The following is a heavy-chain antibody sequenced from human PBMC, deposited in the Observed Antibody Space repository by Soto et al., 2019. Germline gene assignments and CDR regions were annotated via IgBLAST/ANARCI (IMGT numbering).Heavy chain of an antibody. CDR1: GGSISSYY. CDR2: IYTGGST. V-gene: IGHV4-4*07. J-gene: IGHJ4*02. CDR3: ARASVGPPGGGSWTMPFDI. D-gene: IGHD2-15*01. Sequence: QVQLQESGPGLVKPSETLSLTCTVSGGSISSYYWSWIRQPAGKGLEWIGRIYTGGSTNYSPSLKSRVTMSVDTSKNQCSLRLTSVTAADTAVYYCARASVGPPGGGSWTMPFDIWGRGTLVTVSS.